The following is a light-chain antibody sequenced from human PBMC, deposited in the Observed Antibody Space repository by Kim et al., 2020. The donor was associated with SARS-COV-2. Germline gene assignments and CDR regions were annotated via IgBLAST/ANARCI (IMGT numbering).Light chain of an antibody. CDR2: GNN. CDR1: SSNIGASYD. CDR3: QSYDSSLSGVI. Sequence: QRVTIAGTGSSSNIGASYDVLWYQQLPGTAPKLLSYGNNNRPSGVPDRFSGSKSGTSASLAITGLQAEDEADYYCQSYDSSLSGVIFGGGTQLTVL. J-gene: IGLJ2*01. V-gene: IGLV1-40*01.